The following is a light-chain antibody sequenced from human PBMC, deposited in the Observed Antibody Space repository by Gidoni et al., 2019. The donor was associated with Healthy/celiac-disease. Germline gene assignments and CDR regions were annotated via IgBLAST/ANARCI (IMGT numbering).Light chain of an antibody. CDR2: KAS. J-gene: IGKJ4*01. Sequence: ENQMTQSPSTLSASVGDRVTITCRASQGISSWLAWYQLKPGKAPKLLIYKASSLESGVPSRFSGSGSGTEFTLTISSLQPDDFATYYCQHYNSYSLLTFGGGTKVEIK. V-gene: IGKV1-5*03. CDR1: QGISSW. CDR3: QHYNSYSLLT.